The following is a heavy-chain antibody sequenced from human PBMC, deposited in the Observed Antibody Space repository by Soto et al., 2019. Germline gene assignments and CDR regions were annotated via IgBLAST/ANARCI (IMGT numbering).Heavy chain of an antibody. V-gene: IGHV4-34*01. CDR3: ASLDSYGYYDNGSLLKSDY. CDR1: GGSFSGYY. Sequence: QVQLQQWGAGLLKPSETLSLTCAVYGGSFSGYYWSWIRQPPGKGLEWIGEINHSGSTNYNPSLKSRVTISVDTSKNQFSLKLSSVTAADTAVYYCASLDSYGYYDNGSLLKSDYWGQGTLVTVSS. J-gene: IGHJ4*02. CDR2: INHSGST. D-gene: IGHD5-18*01.